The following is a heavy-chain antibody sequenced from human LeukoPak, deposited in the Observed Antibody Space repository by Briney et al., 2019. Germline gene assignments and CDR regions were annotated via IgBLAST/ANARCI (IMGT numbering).Heavy chain of an antibody. CDR1: GGSFSGYY. J-gene: IGHJ4*02. Sequence: SETLSLTCAVYGGSFSGYYWSWIRQPPGKGLEWIGEVNHSGSTNYNPSLKSRVTISVDTSKNQFSLKLSSVTAADTAVYYCARGGGYCSGGSCYDDYWGQGTLVTVS. CDR3: ARGGGYCSGGSCYDDY. V-gene: IGHV4-34*01. CDR2: VNHSGST. D-gene: IGHD2-15*01.